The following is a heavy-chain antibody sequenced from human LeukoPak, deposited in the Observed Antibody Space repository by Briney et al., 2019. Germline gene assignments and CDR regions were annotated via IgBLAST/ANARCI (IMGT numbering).Heavy chain of an antibody. V-gene: IGHV4-34*01. CDR3: ARGRGWLQIDY. D-gene: IGHD5-24*01. Sequence: GSLRLSCAASGFTFSNAWMSWIRQPPGKGLEWIGEINHSGSTNYNPSLKSRVTISVDTSKNQFSLKLSSVTAEDTAVYYCARGRGWLQIDYWGPGTQVTVSS. CDR1: GFTFSNAW. J-gene: IGHJ4*02. CDR2: INHSGST.